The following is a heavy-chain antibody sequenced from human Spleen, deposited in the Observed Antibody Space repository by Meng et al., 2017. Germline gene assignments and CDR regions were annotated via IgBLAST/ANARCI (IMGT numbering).Heavy chain of an antibody. J-gene: IGHJ4*02. CDR3: VREGSGWYSDH. Sequence: GSLRLSCTVSGGSISSDYWSWIRQPAGKGLEWLGRMSTTGSTNYNPSLKSRVTMSADTSKNQFSLKLRSVTAADTAVYYCVREGSGWYSDHWGQGTLVTVSS. D-gene: IGHD6-19*01. V-gene: IGHV4-4*07. CDR1: GGSISSDY. CDR2: MSTTGST.